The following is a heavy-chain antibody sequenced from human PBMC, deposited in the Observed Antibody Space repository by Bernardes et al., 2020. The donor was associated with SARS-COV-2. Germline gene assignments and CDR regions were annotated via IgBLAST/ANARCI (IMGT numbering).Heavy chain of an antibody. Sequence: GGSRRLSCAASRFTLSSYAMSWVRQAPGKGLEWVSAITGGVNTTYYTDSVKGRFTVSRDNSKNTLYLQMNSLRAEDTAVYYCAKGASGGVSDWFDPWGQGTLVTVSS. D-gene: IGHD6-13*01. CDR1: RFTLSSYA. V-gene: IGHV3-23*01. CDR2: ITGGVNTT. CDR3: AKGASGGVSDWFDP. J-gene: IGHJ5*02.